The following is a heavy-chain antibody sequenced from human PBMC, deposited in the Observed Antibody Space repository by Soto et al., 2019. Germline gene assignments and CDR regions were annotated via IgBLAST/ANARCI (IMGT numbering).Heavy chain of an antibody. J-gene: IGHJ2*01. D-gene: IGHD6-19*01. CDR1: GFTFGDYA. CDR2: IRSKAYGGTT. V-gene: IGHV3-49*03. Sequence: GGSLRLSCTASGFTFGDYAMSWFRQAPGKGLEWVGFIRSKAYGGTTEYAASVKGRFTISRDDSKSIAYLQMNSLKTEDTAVYYCTRDRIAVAGTLWYFDLWGRGTLVTVSS. CDR3: TRDRIAVAGTLWYFDL.